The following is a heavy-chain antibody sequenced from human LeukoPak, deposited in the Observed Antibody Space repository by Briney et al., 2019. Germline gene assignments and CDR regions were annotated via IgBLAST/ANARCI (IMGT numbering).Heavy chain of an antibody. V-gene: IGHV4-39*01. J-gene: IGHJ3*02. Sequence: KPSETLSLTCTVSGGSISSSSYYWGWIRQPPGKGLEWIGSIYYSGSTYYNPSLKSRVTISVDTSKNQFSLKLSSVTAADTAVYYCARARGLNAFDIWGQGTMVTVSS. CDR2: IYYSGST. CDR3: ARARGLNAFDI. CDR1: GGSISSSSYY. D-gene: IGHD6-6*01.